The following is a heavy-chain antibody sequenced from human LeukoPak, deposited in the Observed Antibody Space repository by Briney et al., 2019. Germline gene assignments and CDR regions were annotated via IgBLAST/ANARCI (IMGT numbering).Heavy chain of an antibody. D-gene: IGHD5-18*01. V-gene: IGHV3-9*01. CDR2: ISWNSGSI. CDR1: GFTFDDYA. CDR3: AKADTAMVSYYYYYGMDV. Sequence: GGSLRLSCAASGFTFDDYAMHWVRQAPGKGLEWVSGISWNSGSIGYADSVKGRFTISRGNAKNSLYLQMNSLRAEDTALYYCAKADTAMVSYYYYYGMDVWGQGTTVTVSS. J-gene: IGHJ6*02.